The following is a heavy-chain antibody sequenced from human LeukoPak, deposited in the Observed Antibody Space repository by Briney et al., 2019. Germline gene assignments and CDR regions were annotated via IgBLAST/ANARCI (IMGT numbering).Heavy chain of an antibody. CDR2: ISSSSSYI. D-gene: IGHD3-3*01. CDR1: GFTFSSYS. J-gene: IGHJ4*02. CDR3: AKTPLRLSNSHFDY. V-gene: IGHV3-21*04. Sequence: GGSLRLSCAASGFTFSSYSMNWVRQAPGKGLEWVSSISSSSSYIYYADSVKGRFTISRDNSKNTLYLQMNSLGAEDTAVYYCAKTPLRLSNSHFDYWGQGTLVTVSS.